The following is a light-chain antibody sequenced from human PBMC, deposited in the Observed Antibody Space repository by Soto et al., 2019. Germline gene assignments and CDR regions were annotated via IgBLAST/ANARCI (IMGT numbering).Light chain of an antibody. CDR2: DVT. Sequence: QSVLTQPASVSGSPGQSITISCTGTISDLGSYNYVSWYQQHPGKAPKLMIYDVTHRPSGVSHRFSGSKSGNTASLTISGRQAEDEADYYCSSYTGSSTLYVVGTGTKVT. V-gene: IGLV2-14*03. CDR3: SSYTGSSTLYV. CDR1: ISDLGSYNY. J-gene: IGLJ1*01.